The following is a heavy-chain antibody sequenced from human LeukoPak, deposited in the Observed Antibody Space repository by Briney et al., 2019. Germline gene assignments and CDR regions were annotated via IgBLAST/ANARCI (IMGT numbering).Heavy chain of an antibody. Sequence: GASVKVSCKASGGTFSSYAISWVRQAPGQGLEWMGGIIPIFGTANYAQKFRGRVTITTDESTSTAYMELSSLRSEDTAVYYCAREPSGGCSSTSCRYNWFDPWGQGTLVTVSS. D-gene: IGHD2-2*01. CDR2: IIPIFGTA. CDR3: AREPSGGCSSTSCRYNWFDP. CDR1: GGTFSSYA. V-gene: IGHV1-69*05. J-gene: IGHJ5*02.